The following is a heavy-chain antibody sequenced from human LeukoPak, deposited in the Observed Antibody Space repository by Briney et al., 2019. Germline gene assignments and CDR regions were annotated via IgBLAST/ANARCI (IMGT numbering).Heavy chain of an antibody. V-gene: IGHV4-38-2*02. J-gene: IGHJ5*02. CDR3: ARDSRPTLLARKFHRGFDP. D-gene: IGHD3-3*02. CDR2: IYHSGST. CDR1: GYSISSGYY. Sequence: SETLSLTCAVSGYSISSGYYWGWIRQPPGKGLEWIGSIYHSGSTYYNPSLKSRVTISVDTSKNQFSLKLSSVTAADTAVYYCARDSRPTLLARKFHRGFDPWGQGTLVTVSS.